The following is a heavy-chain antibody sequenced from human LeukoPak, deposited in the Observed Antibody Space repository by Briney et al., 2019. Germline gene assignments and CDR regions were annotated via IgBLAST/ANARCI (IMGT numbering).Heavy chain of an antibody. CDR1: GFTFSSYG. J-gene: IGHJ6*02. CDR2: ISYDGSNK. Sequence: GGSLRLSCAASGFTFSSYGMHWVRQAPGKGLEWVAVISYDGSNKYYADSVKARFTISRDNSKNTLYLQMNSLRAEDTAVYYCAKAGMDVWGQGATVTVSS. V-gene: IGHV3-30*18. CDR3: AKAGMDV.